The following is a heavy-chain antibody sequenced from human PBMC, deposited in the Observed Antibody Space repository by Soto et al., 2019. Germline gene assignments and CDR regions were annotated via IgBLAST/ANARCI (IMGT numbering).Heavy chain of an antibody. D-gene: IGHD2-15*01. CDR3: ARDRGRVCSGGSCYDGGMDV. V-gene: IGHV3-21*01. J-gene: IGHJ6*02. CDR1: GFTFSSYS. Sequence: GGSLRLSCAASGFTFSSYSMNWVRQAPGKGLEWVSSISSSSSYIYYADSVKGRFTISRDNAKNSLYLQMNSLRAEDTAVYYCARDRGRVCSGGSCYDGGMDVRGQGTTVTVSS. CDR2: ISSSSSYI.